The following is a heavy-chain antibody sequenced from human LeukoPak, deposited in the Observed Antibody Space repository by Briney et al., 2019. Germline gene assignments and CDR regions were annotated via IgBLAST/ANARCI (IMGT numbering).Heavy chain of an antibody. D-gene: IGHD4-23*01. CDR3: ARYDYGGNYDY. CDR1: GFTFSSYW. V-gene: IGHV3-7*04. J-gene: IGHJ4*02. CDR2: IKQDGSEK. Sequence: PGGSLRLSCAASGFTFSSYWMSWVRQAPGKGLEWVANIKQDGSEKYYADSVKGRFTISRDSAKNLLYLQMNGLRAEDTAVYYCARYDYGGNYDYWGQGTLVTVSS.